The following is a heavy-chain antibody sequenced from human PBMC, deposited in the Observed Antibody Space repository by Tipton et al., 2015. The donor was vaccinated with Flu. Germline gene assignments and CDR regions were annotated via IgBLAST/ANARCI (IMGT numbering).Heavy chain of an antibody. V-gene: IGHV4-4*07. CDR1: DGSISSYY. Sequence: GLVKPSETLSLTCTVSDGSISSYYWNWIRQPAGKRLEWIGRINTSGSTNYNPSLKSRVTMSVDASKNQFSLKLSSVTAADTAVYYCARERRGGWPFYDAFDFWGQGTTVTVSS. D-gene: IGHD6-19*01. J-gene: IGHJ3*01. CDR3: ARERRGGWPFYDAFDF. CDR2: INTSGST.